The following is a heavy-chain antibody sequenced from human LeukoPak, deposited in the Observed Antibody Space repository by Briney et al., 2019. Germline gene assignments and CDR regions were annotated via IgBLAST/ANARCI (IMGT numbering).Heavy chain of an antibody. J-gene: IGHJ4*02. CDR1: GFTFSSYA. V-gene: IGHV3-23*01. D-gene: IGHD6-19*01. CDR2: ISGSGGST. Sequence: GGSLRLSCAASGFTFSSYAMSWVRQAPGKGLEWVSTISGSGGSTYYADSVKGRFTISRDNSKNTLYLQMNSLGVEDTAVYYCAKDLPGYSSGWPGYFDYWGQGTLVTVSS. CDR3: AKDLPGYSSGWPGYFDY.